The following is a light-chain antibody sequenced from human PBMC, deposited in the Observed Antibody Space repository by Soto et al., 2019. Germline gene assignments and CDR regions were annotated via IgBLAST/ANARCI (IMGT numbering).Light chain of an antibody. Sequence: QSALTQPASVSGSPGQTITISCTGTSSDVGGYNAVSWYQHHPGKAPKLIIYEVTHRPAGISDRFSASKSGNTASLTISGLQPEDEADYYCNSFIVNHLYVFGTVTKLTVL. CDR2: EVT. CDR1: SSDVGGYNA. V-gene: IGLV2-14*01. J-gene: IGLJ1*01. CDR3: NSFIVNHLYV.